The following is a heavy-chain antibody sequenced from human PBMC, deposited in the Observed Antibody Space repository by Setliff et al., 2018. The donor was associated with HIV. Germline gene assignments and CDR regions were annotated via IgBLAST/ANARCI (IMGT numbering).Heavy chain of an antibody. CDR1: GLTDTYNY. CDR3: ARGRNRNYVVCAMDV. D-gene: IGHD1-7*01. CDR2: IYAGGST. Sequence: GGSLRLSCAASGLTDTYNYMSWVRQAPGKGLEWVSVIYAGGSTYYADSVKGRFTISRDNSKNMLYLQMDSLRAEDTAVYYCARGRNRNYVVCAMDVWGQGTTVTVSS. J-gene: IGHJ6*02. V-gene: IGHV3-53*01.